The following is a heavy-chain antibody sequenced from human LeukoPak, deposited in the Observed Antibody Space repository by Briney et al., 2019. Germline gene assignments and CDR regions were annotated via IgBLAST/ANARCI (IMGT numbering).Heavy chain of an antibody. J-gene: IGHJ4*02. CDR2: INPNSRGT. D-gene: IGHD6-6*01. Sequence: GSSVKVSCKASVYTFTGYYMHWLRRAPGQGLEWMVWINPNSRGTNHAQKFHGRVTMTRDTSSSTAYMELSRLRSDDTAVYYCARVFGRNAYSSSSFDYWGQGTLVTVSS. CDR3: ARVFGRNAYSSSSFDY. CDR1: VYTFTGYY. V-gene: IGHV1-2*02.